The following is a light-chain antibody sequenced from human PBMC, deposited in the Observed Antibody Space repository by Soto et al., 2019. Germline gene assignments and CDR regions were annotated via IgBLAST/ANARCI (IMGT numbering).Light chain of an antibody. J-gene: IGLJ1*01. CDR1: SSDFGTYNL. CDR3: SSYTSTSTYV. V-gene: IGLV2-14*02. CDR2: EVT. Sequence: QSALTQPASVSGSPGQSITISCTETSSDFGTYNLVSWYQQNPGKAPKLMIYEVTKRPSGVSNRFSGSQSGNTASLTISGLQAEDEADYYCSSYTSTSTYVFGTGTKVT.